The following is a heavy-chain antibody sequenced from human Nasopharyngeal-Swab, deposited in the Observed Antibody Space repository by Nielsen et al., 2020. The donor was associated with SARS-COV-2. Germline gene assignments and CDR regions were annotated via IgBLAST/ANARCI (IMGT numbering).Heavy chain of an antibody. CDR1: GFTFSSYA. CDR2: IYYSGST. J-gene: IGHJ4*02. Sequence: GSLRLSCAASGFTFSSYAMSWIRQPPGKGLEWIGSIYYSGSTYYNPSLKSRVTISVDTSKNQFSLKLSSVAAADTAVYYCARQLVGATGYDYWGQGTLVTVSS. D-gene: IGHD1-26*01. CDR3: ARQLVGATGYDY. V-gene: IGHV4-39*01.